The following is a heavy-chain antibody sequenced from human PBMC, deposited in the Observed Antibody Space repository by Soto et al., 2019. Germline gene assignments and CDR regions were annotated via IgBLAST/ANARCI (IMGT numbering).Heavy chain of an antibody. D-gene: IGHD5-18*01. CDR2: IIPIFGTA. CDR1: GGTFSSYA. Sequence: SVQVSCKASGGTFSSYAISWVRQAPGQGLEWMGRIIPIFGTASYAQKFQGRVTITADESTSTAYMELSSLRSEDTAVYYCAYSYGLRGFYYFDYWGQGTLVTVSS. J-gene: IGHJ4*02. V-gene: IGHV1-69*13. CDR3: AYSYGLRGFYYFDY.